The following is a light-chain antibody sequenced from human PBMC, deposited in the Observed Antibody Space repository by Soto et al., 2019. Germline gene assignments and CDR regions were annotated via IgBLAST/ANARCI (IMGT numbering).Light chain of an antibody. CDR1: QSVSSY. Sequence: EIVLTQSPATLSLSPGERATLSCRASQSVSSYLAWYQQKPGQAPRLLIYDSSNRAAGIPARFSGSGSGTDFTLPISSLEPEDFAVYYWQQRSNWPRTFCQGTKVDIK. V-gene: IGKV3-11*01. J-gene: IGKJ1*01. CDR2: DSS. CDR3: QQRSNWPRT.